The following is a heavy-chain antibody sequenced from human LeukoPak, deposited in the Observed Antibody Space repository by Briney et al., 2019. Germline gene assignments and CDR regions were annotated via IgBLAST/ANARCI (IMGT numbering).Heavy chain of an antibody. Sequence: SQTLSLTCAISGDSVSSNNGAWNWIRQSPSRGLEWLGRTYHRSKWYNDYAVSVKSRITINPDTSKNQFSLQLNSVTPEDTAVYYCAREREEAGGIAVAYNWFDPWGQGTLVTVSS. J-gene: IGHJ5*02. D-gene: IGHD6-19*01. CDR1: GDSVSSNNGA. CDR3: AREREEAGGIAVAYNWFDP. CDR2: TYHRSKWYN. V-gene: IGHV6-1*01.